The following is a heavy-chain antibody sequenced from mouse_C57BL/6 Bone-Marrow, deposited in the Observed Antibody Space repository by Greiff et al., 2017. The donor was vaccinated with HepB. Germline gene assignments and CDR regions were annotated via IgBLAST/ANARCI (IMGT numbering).Heavy chain of an antibody. CDR3: ASGAGYSNYDSYWYFDV. CDR2: INPSTGGT. V-gene: IGHV1-42*01. D-gene: IGHD2-5*01. Sequence: EVQLQQSGPELVKPGASVKISCKASGYSFTGYYMNWVKQSPKKSLEWIGEINPSTGGTTYNQKFKAKATLTVDKSSSTAYMQLKSLTSEDSAVYYCASGAGYSNYDSYWYFDVWGTGTTVTVSS. J-gene: IGHJ1*03. CDR1: GYSFTGYY.